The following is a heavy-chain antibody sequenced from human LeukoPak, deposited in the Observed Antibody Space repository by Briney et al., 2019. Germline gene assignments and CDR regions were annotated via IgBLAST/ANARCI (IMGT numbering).Heavy chain of an antibody. CDR1: GGSIRSYF. CDR3: ARAGYTSTWTFDY. J-gene: IGHJ4*02. D-gene: IGHD6-13*01. CDR2: IYTTGST. V-gene: IGHV4-4*07. Sequence: SKTLSLTCSVSGGSIRSYFWSWLRQSAGKGLEHIGRIYTTGSTNYNPSLRSRVTMSVDTSKNQFSLNLKSVNAADTAVYYCARAGYTSTWTFDYWGQGILVTVSS.